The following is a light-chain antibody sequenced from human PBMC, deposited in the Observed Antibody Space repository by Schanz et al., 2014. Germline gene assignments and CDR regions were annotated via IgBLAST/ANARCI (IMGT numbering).Light chain of an antibody. J-gene: IGLJ1*01. CDR2: EGT. Sequence: QSVLTQPASVSGSPGQSITISCTGTSSDVGSYNLVSWYQQHPDKAPKLIIYEGTKRPSGVSNRFSGSESGNTASLTISGLQAEDEAGYYCCSYVGSNNLDFVFGTGTKLTVL. CDR3: CSYVGSNNLDFV. V-gene: IGLV2-23*03. CDR1: SSDVGSYNL.